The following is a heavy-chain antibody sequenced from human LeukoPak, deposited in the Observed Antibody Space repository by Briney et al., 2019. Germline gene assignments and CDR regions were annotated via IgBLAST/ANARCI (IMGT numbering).Heavy chain of an antibody. D-gene: IGHD3-22*01. CDR1: GGTFSSYA. CDR3: ARDSYDSSGYSDY. CDR2: IIPIFGTA. V-gene: IGHV1-69*05. Sequence: SVKASCKASGGTFSSYAISWVRQAPGQGLEWMGGIIPIFGTANYAQKFQGRVTITTDESTSTAYMELSSLRPEDTAVYYCARDSYDSSGYSDYWGQGTLVTVSS. J-gene: IGHJ4*02.